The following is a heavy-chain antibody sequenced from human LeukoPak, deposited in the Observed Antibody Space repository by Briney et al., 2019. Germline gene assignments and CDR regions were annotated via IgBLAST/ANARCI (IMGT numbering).Heavy chain of an antibody. CDR1: GYSISSGYY. V-gene: IGHV4-38-2*02. CDR2: IYHSGST. Sequence: SETLSLTCTVSGYSISSGYYWGWIRQPPGKGLEWIGSIYHSGSTYYNPSLKSRVTISVDTSKNQFSLKLSSVTAADTAVYYCARYYYGSGSFDYWRQGTLVTVSS. J-gene: IGHJ4*02. CDR3: ARYYYGSGSFDY. D-gene: IGHD3-10*01.